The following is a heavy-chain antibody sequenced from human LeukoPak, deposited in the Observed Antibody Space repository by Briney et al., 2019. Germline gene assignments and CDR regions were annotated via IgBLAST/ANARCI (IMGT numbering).Heavy chain of an antibody. CDR2: IIPILGIA. Sequence: GASVKVSCKASGGTFSSYAISWVRQAPGQGLEWMGRIIPILGIANYAQKFQGRVTITADKSTSTAYMELSSLRSEDTAVYYCARALGSGSYYPYYYYYGMDVWGQGTTVTVSS. CDR1: GGTFSSYA. CDR3: ARALGSGSYYPYYYYYGMDV. D-gene: IGHD3-10*01. J-gene: IGHJ6*02. V-gene: IGHV1-69*04.